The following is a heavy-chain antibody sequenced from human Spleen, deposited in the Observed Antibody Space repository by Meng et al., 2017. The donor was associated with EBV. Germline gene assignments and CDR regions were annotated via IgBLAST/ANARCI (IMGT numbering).Heavy chain of an antibody. CDR1: GGPFNSDA. V-gene: IGHV1-69*06. CDR2: LIPMLGAP. Sequence: QVQLEQSGDGVTKPGASVKVSCKTSGGPFNSDAISWVRQAPGQGLEWIGGLIPMLGAPNYAQKFQDRVTISADKSTSTHYMQLSSLRSDDTAVYYCASESGRGYTPDYWGRGTLVTVSS. J-gene: IGHJ4*02. D-gene: IGHD3-10*01. CDR3: ASESGRGYTPDY.